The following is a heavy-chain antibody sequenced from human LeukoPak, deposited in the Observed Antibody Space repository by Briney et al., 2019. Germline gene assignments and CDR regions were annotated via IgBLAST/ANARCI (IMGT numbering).Heavy chain of an antibody. Sequence: SETLSLTCTVSGASISTSSYYWGWIRQPPGKGLEWIANIYYTGSSYYNPSLKSRITISVDTSKNQFSLKLSSVTAADTAVYYCARSGGSRTGINFDYWGQGTLVTVSS. CDR1: GASISTSSYY. CDR3: ARSGGSRTGINFDY. D-gene: IGHD7-27*01. V-gene: IGHV4-39*01. J-gene: IGHJ4*02. CDR2: IYYTGSS.